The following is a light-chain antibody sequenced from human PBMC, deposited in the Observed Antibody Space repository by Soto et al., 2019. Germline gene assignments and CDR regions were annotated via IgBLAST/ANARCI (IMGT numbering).Light chain of an antibody. V-gene: IGKV1-5*01. CDR1: QSISSW. J-gene: IGKJ1*01. CDR3: QQYNSYSQT. Sequence: DIQMTQSPSTLSASVGDRVTITCRASQSISSWLAWYQQKPGKAPKLPIYDASSLESGVPSRFSGSGSGTEFTLTISSLQPDDFATYYCQQYNSYSQTFGQGTKGDIK. CDR2: DAS.